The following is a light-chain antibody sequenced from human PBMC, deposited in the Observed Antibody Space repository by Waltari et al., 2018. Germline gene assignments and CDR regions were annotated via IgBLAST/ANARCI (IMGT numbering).Light chain of an antibody. CDR3: AAWDNSLGRWV. CDR1: RSNIGNNY. J-gene: IGLJ3*02. CDR2: RND. V-gene: IGLV1-47*01. Sequence: QSVLTQPPSASGTPGQRVTISRSGIRSNIGNNYVFWYQQLPGKATKRLIYRNDQRPSGVPDRCSASKSVTSASLAFGGLRSEDEAIYHCAAWDNSLGRWVFGEGTKLTVL.